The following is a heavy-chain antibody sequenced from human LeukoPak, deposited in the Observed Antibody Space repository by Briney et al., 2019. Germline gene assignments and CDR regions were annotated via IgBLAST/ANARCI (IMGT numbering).Heavy chain of an antibody. V-gene: IGHV4-61*02. CDR3: ARYCGGDCYPGAFDI. D-gene: IGHD2-21*02. J-gene: IGHJ4*02. CDR2: IYTSGST. CDR1: GGSISSGSYY. Sequence: SETLSLTCTVSGGSISSGSYYWSWIRQPAGKGLEWIGRIYTSGSTNYNPSLKSRVTISVDTSKNQFSLKLSSVTAADTAVYYCARYCGGDCYPGAFDIWGQGTLVTVSS.